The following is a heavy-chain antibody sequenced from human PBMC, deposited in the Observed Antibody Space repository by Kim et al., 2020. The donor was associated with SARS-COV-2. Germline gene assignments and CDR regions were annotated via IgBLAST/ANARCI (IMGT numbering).Heavy chain of an antibody. CDR2: INSGGTST. CDR3: AKDRQSGDAHDDFDN. D-gene: IGHD1-1*01. CDR1: GFTFSRNT. V-gene: IGHV3-23*01. J-gene: IGHJ4*02. Sequence: GGSLRLSCAASGFTFSRNTMTWVRQAPGKGLEWVSAINSGGTSTNYAASVKGRFTISRDNAKNTVYLQMNSLRAEDTAVYYCAKDRQSGDAHDDFDNWGQGTLVTVSS.